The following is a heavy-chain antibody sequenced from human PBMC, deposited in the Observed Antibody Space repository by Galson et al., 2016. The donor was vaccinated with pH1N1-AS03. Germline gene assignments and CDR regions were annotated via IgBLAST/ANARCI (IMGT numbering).Heavy chain of an antibody. CDR1: GFNLGTYW. CDR3: ARDANYHESDIYYDVFDM. D-gene: IGHD3-22*01. CDR2: IRKDGSEK. Sequence: SLRLSCAASGFNLGTYWMTWVRQVPGKGLEWLANIRKDGSEKSYVDSVKGRFTSSTDNAKNSLYLEMNSLRAEDTAVYYCARDANYHESDIYYDVFDMWGQGTMVTVSS. V-gene: IGHV3-7*01. J-gene: IGHJ3*02.